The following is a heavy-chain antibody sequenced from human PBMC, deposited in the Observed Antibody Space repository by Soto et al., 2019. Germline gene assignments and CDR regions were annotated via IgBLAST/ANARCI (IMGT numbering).Heavy chain of an antibody. V-gene: IGHV5-51*01. D-gene: IGHD6-19*01. Sequence: RGESLKISCKVSVYSFPSFWIGWVRQMPGKGLEWLGSIYPGDSETRYSPSFQGEVTISADKSITTAYLHWSSLRASDTATYYCVKQHPLDSRAWHNWGQGTQVTVSS. CDR3: VKQHPLDSRAWHN. J-gene: IGHJ4*02. CDR1: VYSFPSFW. CDR2: IYPGDSET.